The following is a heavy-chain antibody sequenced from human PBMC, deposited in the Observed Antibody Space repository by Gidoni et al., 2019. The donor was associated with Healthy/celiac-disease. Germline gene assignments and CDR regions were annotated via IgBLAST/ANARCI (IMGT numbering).Heavy chain of an antibody. J-gene: IGHJ6*02. V-gene: IGHV3-30-3*01. D-gene: IGHD6-13*01. CDR3: ARDASVFWEKPTAAGYYYYGMDV. CDR2: ISYDGSNK. Sequence: QVQLVESGGGVVQPGRSLRLSCAASGFTFSSYAMHWVRQAPGKGLEWVAVISYDGSNKYYADSVKGRFTISRDNSKNTLYLQMNSLRAEDTAVYYCARDASVFWEKPTAAGYYYYGMDVWGQGTTVTVSS. CDR1: GFTFSSYA.